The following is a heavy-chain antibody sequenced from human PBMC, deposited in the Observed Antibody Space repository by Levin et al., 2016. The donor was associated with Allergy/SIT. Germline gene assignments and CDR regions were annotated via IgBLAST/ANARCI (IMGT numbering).Heavy chain of an antibody. J-gene: IGHJ6*02. V-gene: IGHV3-21*01. CDR2: ISSSSSYI. CDR3: ARDRPRRSQLFTVTPPFSPYYYGMDV. D-gene: IGHD4-11*01. Sequence: WIRQPPGKGLEWVSSISSSSSYIYYADSVKGRFTISRDNAKNSLYLQMNSLRAEDTAVYYCARDRPRRSQLFTVTPPFSPYYYGMDVWGQGTTVTVSS.